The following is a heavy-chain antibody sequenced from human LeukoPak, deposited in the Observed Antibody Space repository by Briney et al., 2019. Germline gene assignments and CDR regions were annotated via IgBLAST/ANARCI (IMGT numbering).Heavy chain of an antibody. CDR2: IYCSGST. CDR1: GGSISTYY. CDR3: ARVGRPYAFDI. V-gene: IGHV4-59*01. D-gene: IGHD2-15*01. J-gene: IGHJ3*02. Sequence: PSETLSLTCTVSGGSISTYYWSWIRQPPGKGLEWIGYIYCSGSTNYNPSLKSRVTISVDTSKNQFSLKLSSVTTADTAVYYCARVGRPYAFDIWGQGTMVTVSS.